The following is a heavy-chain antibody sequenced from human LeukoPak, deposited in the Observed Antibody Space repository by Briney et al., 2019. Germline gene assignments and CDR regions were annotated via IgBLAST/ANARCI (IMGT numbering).Heavy chain of an antibody. CDR2: ISGSGGTT. J-gene: IGHJ4*02. D-gene: IGHD3-3*01. V-gene: IGHV3-23*01. CDR3: ARRSTRETYYDFWSGYS. CDR1: GFTFSSYA. Sequence: PGGSQRLSCAASGFTFSSYAMSWVRQAPGKGLEWVSTISGSGGTTHYADSVKGRFTISRDNSKNTLYLQMNSLRAEDTAIYYCARRSTRETYYDFWSGYSGGQGTLGTVSS.